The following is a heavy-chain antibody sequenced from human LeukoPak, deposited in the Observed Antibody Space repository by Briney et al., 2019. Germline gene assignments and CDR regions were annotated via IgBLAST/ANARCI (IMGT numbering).Heavy chain of an antibody. CDR1: GGSISSYY. CDR2: IYSTGST. D-gene: IGHD6-13*01. Sequence: SETLSLTCTVSGGSISSYYWSWIRQPAGKGLEWIGRIYSTGSTNYNPSLKSRVTMSVDTSKNQFSLRLRAVTAADTAVYYCARQIASAGTAGFDFWGQGALVTVSS. CDR3: ARQIASAGTAGFDF. J-gene: IGHJ4*02. V-gene: IGHV4-4*07.